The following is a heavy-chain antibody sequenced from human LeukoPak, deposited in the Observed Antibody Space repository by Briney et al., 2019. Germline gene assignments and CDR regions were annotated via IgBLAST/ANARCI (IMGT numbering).Heavy chain of an antibody. CDR1: GFTFSSYG. J-gene: IGHJ4*02. V-gene: IGHV3-23*01. Sequence: PGGSLRPSCAASGFTFSSYGMSWVRQAPGKGLEWVSAISGSGGSTYYADSVKGRFTISRDNSENTLYLQMNSLRAEDTAVYYCAKVVGGATSPDYWGQGTLVTVSS. CDR3: AKVVGGATSPDY. CDR2: ISGSGGST. D-gene: IGHD1-26*01.